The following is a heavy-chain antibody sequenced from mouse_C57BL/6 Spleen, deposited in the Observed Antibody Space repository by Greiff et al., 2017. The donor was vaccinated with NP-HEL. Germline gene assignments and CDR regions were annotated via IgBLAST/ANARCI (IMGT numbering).Heavy chain of an antibody. J-gene: IGHJ1*03. CDR3: ARLQQITTVVATWDWYFDV. CDR2: IDPSDSYT. Sequence: QVQLQQPGAELVMPGASVKLSCKASGYTFTSYWMHWVKQRPGQGLEWIGEIDPSDSYTNYNQKFKGKSTLTVDKSSSTAYMQLSSLTSEDSAVYYCARLQQITTVVATWDWYFDVWGTGTTVTVSS. V-gene: IGHV1-69*01. CDR1: GYTFTSYW. D-gene: IGHD1-1*01.